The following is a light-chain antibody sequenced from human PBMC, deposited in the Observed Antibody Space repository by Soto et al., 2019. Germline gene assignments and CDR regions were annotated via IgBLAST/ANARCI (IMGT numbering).Light chain of an antibody. V-gene: IGLV1-51*01. J-gene: IGLJ2*01. CDR3: ATWDGSLPGEV. CDR1: SSNIGNNY. Sequence: QSALTQSPSVSAAPGQKVTISCSGSSSNIGNNYVSWYQQLPGTAPKLLIYDNNKRPSGIPDRFSGSKSGTSGTLDITGLQTGDEADYYCATWDGSLPGEVFGGGTKLTDL. CDR2: DNN.